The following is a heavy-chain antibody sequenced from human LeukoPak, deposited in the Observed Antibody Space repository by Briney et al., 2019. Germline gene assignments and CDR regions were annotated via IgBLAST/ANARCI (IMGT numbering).Heavy chain of an antibody. Sequence: SETLSLTCTVSGASINTYYWSWIRQPPGKGLEWLGYIYYRGISNYNPSLKGRVTMSLDTSRNQFSLTLTSVTAADTGVYYCASGGGVFWFDPWGQGTLVTVSS. CDR2: IYYRGIS. V-gene: IGHV4-59*08. CDR1: GASINTYY. J-gene: IGHJ5*02. D-gene: IGHD3-16*01. CDR3: ASGGGVFWFDP.